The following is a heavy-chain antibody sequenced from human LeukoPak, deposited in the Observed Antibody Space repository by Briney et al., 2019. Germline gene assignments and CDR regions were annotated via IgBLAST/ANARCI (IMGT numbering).Heavy chain of an antibody. J-gene: IGHJ4*02. V-gene: IGHV3-30*04. D-gene: IGHD3-16*01. CDR1: GFTFSSYA. CDR3: ARDLASGSADYYFDY. CDR2: ISSDGRDK. Sequence: GGSLRLSCAASGFTFSSYAMHWVRQAPGKGLEWVTVISSDGRDKKYADPVKGRFTISRDNSKNALYLQMNSLRPEDTAVYYCARDLASGSADYYFDYWGQGTLATVSS.